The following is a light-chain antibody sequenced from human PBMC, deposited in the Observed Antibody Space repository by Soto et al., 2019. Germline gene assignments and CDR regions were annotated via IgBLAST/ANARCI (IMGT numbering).Light chain of an antibody. CDR1: SSDVGSYNL. CDR3: CSYAGSIVV. V-gene: IGLV2-23*01. Sequence: QSALTQPASVSGSPGQSITISCTGTSSDVGSYNLVSWYQQHPGKAPKLMIYEGSKRPSGVSNRFSGSKSGNTASLTISGLPAEDEADYYCCSYAGSIVVFGGGTKLTVL. CDR2: EGS. J-gene: IGLJ2*01.